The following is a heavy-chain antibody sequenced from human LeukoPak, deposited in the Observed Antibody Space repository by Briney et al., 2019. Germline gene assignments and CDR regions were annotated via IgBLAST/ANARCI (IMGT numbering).Heavy chain of an antibody. Sequence: SETLSLTCTVSGGSISSSSYYWGWIRQPPGKGLEWIGSICYSGSTYYNPSLKSRVTISVDTSKNQFSLKLSSVTAADTAVYYCARHHPEVIYSYGFVFDYWGQGTLVTVSS. D-gene: IGHD5-18*01. J-gene: IGHJ4*02. CDR3: ARHHPEVIYSYGFVFDY. V-gene: IGHV4-39*01. CDR2: ICYSGST. CDR1: GGSISSSSYY.